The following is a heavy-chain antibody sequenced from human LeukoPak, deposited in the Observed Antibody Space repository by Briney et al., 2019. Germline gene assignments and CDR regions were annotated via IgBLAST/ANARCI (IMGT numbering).Heavy chain of an antibody. V-gene: IGHV4-4*07. CDR2: IYTSGST. Sequence: SETLSLTCTVSGGSISSYYWSWIRQPAGKGLEWIGRIYTSGSTNYNPSLQSRVTMSVDTSKNQFSLKLRSVTASDAAVYYFSRDGQSKNYSYYHMDVWAKGTTVTVSS. CDR3: SRDGQSKNYSYYHMDV. CDR1: GGSISSYY. J-gene: IGHJ6*03.